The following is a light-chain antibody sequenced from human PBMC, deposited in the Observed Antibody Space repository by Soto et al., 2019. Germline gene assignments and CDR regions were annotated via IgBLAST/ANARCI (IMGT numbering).Light chain of an antibody. V-gene: IGKV1-17*03. CDR2: AAS. CDR1: QGISDS. Sequence: IQMTQAPAAMSASVGDSVTINCRASQGISDSLAWFQQKQGKAPKRLIYAASRLQSGVPSRFSGRGSGTDFTLTINTLEPEDFTTYYCLRHTFAQWTFGQGTKVEIK. CDR3: LRHTFAQWT. J-gene: IGKJ1*01.